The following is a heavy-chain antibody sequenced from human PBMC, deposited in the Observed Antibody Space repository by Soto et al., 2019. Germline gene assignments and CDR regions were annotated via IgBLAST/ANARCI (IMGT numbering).Heavy chain of an antibody. V-gene: IGHV1-18*04. D-gene: IGHD3-3*01. Sequence: QVQLVQSGAEVKRPGASVKVSCKASGYTFTKYDISWVRQAPGQGLEWLGLISPNSGRPSYAQKFEVRVTMTTDTYTTKAYLELRSMRSDDTAVYYCVRQYYDFWTDYPDFDYWGQGTLVTVSS. CDR2: ISPNSGRP. J-gene: IGHJ4*02. CDR1: GYTFTKYD. CDR3: VRQYYDFWTDYPDFDY.